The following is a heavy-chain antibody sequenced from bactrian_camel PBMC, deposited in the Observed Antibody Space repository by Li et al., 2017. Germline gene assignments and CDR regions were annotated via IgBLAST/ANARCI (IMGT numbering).Heavy chain of an antibody. V-gene: IGHV3S31*01. CDR2: IRRDGGET. CDR3: AAAAASFLRCIRGADFPY. D-gene: IGHD6*01. Sequence: VQLVESGGGSVQAGGSLRLSCAASGYAYVTNCVGWFRQVPGRAPAEREGIAAIRRDGGETWYAASVKGRFTISQDNGKNTVFLQMDRLKPEDTAKYYCAAAAASFLRCIRGADFPYWGQGTQVTVS. J-gene: IGHJ6*01. CDR1: GYAYVTNC.